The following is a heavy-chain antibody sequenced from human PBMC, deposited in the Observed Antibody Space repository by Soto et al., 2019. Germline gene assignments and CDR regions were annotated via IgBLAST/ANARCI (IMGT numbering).Heavy chain of an antibody. CDR3: VKDVIFRRHEGFDI. V-gene: IGHV3-23*01. J-gene: IGHJ3*02. CDR1: GFSFSNYA. Sequence: EVQLLESGGGLVQPGGSLRLSCAASGFSFSNYAMNWVRQAPGKGLEWVSGVSGSGGRSYYADSVKGRFTISRDNSKSTLYLQMNSLSVEDTAAYYCVKDVIFRRHEGFDIWGQGTMVTVSS. CDR2: VSGSGGRS.